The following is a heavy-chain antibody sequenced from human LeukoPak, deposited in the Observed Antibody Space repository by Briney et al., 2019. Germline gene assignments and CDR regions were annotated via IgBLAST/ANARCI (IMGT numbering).Heavy chain of an antibody. CDR2: INPSGGST. J-gene: IGHJ4*02. CDR3: AREHAGLYFDY. V-gene: IGHV1-46*01. CDR1: GYTFTSYY. Sequence: GASVKVSCKASGYTFTSYYMHWVRQALGQGLEWMGIINPSGGSTSYAQKFQGRVTMTRDTSTSTVYMELSSLRSEDTAVYYCAREHAGLYFDYWGQGTLVTVSS.